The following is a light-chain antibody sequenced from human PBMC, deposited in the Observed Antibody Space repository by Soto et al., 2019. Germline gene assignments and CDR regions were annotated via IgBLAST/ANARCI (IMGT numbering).Light chain of an antibody. CDR3: QSYDTNLNGYV. CDR2: GNH. J-gene: IGLJ1*01. Sequence: QSVLTQPPSVSGAPGQRVTISCTGASSNIGAEYDVHWYQQFPGKAPKVLIYGNHIRPSGVPDRFSASTSDTSASLAISGLQAEDEADYYCQSYDTNLNGYVFGTGTKVTVL. V-gene: IGLV1-40*01. CDR1: SSNIGAEYD.